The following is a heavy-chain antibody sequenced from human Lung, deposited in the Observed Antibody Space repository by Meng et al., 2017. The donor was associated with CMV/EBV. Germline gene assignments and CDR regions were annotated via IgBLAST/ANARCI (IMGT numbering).Heavy chain of an antibody. CDR2: IYHSGST. CDR3: ASFPPPGKQWLVTDY. Sequence: PALVPRLVRASGTLSLTCAFSGGSIGSSNWWSWVRQPPGKGLEWIGEIYHSGSTNYNPSLKSRVTISVDKSKNQFSLKLSSVTAADTAVYYCASFPPPGKQWLVTDYWGQGTLVTVSS. V-gene: IGHV4-4*02. D-gene: IGHD6-19*01. CDR1: GGSIGSSNW. J-gene: IGHJ4*02.